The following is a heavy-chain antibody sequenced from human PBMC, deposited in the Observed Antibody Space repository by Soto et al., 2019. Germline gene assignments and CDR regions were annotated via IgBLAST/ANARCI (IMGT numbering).Heavy chain of an antibody. CDR2: ISSSSSYI. CDR3: ARDLIYYDSSGSKGRFDY. Sequence: GGSLRLSCAASGFTFSSYGMHWVRQAPGKGLEWVSAISSSSSYIYYADSVKGRFTISRDNAKNSLYLQMNSLRAEDTAVYYCARDLIYYDSSGSKGRFDYWGQGTLVTVSS. J-gene: IGHJ4*02. V-gene: IGHV3-21*01. D-gene: IGHD3-22*01. CDR1: GFTFSSYG.